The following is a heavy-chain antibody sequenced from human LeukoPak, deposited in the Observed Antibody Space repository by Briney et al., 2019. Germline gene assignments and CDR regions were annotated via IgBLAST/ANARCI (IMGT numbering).Heavy chain of an antibody. CDR2: ITDNGKTT. V-gene: IGHV3-23*01. CDR3: AREAGDIVVVDY. J-gene: IGHJ4*02. CDR1: GFTFNSFA. Sequence: GGSLRLSCAASGFTFNSFAMSWVRQAPGKGLEWVSHITDNGKTTFYADSVKGRFTISRDNAKNTLYLQMNSLRAEDTAVYYCAREAGDIVVVDYWGQGTLVTVSS. D-gene: IGHD2-2*01.